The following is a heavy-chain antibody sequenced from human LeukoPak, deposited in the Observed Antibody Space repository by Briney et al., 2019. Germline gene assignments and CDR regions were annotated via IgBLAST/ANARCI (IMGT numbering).Heavy chain of an antibody. V-gene: IGHV3-48*01. CDR2: IGTTSGAI. CDR3: ARFRTWGDKAFDY. D-gene: IGHD2-21*02. CDR1: GFTFNAFG. J-gene: IGHJ4*02. Sequence: PGGSLRLSCAASGFTFNAFGTNWVRQAPGKGLEWASYIGTTSGAIYYADSVKGRFTISRDSAKNSLYLQMNSLRAEDTAVYYCARFRTWGDKAFDYWGQGTLVTISS.